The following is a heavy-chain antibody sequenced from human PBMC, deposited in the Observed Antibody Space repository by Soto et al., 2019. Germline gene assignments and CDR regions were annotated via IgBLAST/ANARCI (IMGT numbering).Heavy chain of an antibody. J-gene: IGHJ5*02. V-gene: IGHV3-30-3*01. CDR3: ARDVAGKNYFDR. D-gene: IGHD1-7*01. CDR1: GFTFSHYA. Sequence: QAQLVEFGGGVVQPGRSLRLSCAASGFTFSHYAMHWVRQAPGKGLEWVAIISYDGSKKYYGDSVKGRFTISRDNCKNAVYRQMDGLRVEDAAVYYCARDVAGKNYFDRWGEGTPVTVSS. CDR2: ISYDGSKK.